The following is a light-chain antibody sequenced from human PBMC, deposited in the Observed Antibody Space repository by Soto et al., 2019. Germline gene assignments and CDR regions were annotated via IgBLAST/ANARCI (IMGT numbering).Light chain of an antibody. CDR2: DVR. CDR3: NSYTSDNTYV. CDR1: NSAVGGYNY. V-gene: IGLV2-14*01. Sequence: VLTHPASVFGSPGQPITISCPGTNSAVGGYNYVSWYQQHPGKAPKLMIYDVRVRPSGVSNRFSGSKSGNTASLTISGLQAEDGADYYCNSYTSDNTYVFGTGTKVTVL. J-gene: IGLJ1*01.